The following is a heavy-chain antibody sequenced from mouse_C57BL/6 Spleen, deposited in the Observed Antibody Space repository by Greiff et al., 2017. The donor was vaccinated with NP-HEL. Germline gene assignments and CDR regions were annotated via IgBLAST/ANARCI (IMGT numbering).Heavy chain of an antibody. CDR2: INPSNGGT. V-gene: IGHV1-53*01. Sequence: VQLQQPGTELVKPGASVKLSCKASGYTFTSYWMHWVKQRPGQGLEWIGNINPSNGGTNYNEKFKSKATLTVDKSSSTAYMQLSSLTSEDSAVYYCAREWGYRGYWYFDVWGTGTTVTVSS. CDR3: AREWGYRGYWYFDV. CDR1: GYTFTSYW. J-gene: IGHJ1*03. D-gene: IGHD2-2*01.